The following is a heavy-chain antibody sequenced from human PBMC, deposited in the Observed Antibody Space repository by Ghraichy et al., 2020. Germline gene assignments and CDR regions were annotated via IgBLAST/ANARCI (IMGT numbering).Heavy chain of an antibody. Sequence: GGPLRLSCAGSGFAFRDFWMSWVRQSPGKGLQCVANINQDASEKYYADSVKGRFTISRDNGKKSVYLQMNNLRAEDTGVYYCAAGYGSGWGQGTEVTVSS. V-gene: IGHV3-7*03. D-gene: IGHD3-10*01. CDR3: AAGYGSG. CDR2: INQDASEK. J-gene: IGHJ4*03. CDR1: GFAFRDFW.